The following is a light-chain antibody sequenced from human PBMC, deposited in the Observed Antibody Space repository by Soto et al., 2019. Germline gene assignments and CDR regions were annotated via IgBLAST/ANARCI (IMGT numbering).Light chain of an antibody. CDR3: SSYTSSSTLHV. CDR2: EVS. CDR1: SSDVGGYNY. Sequence: QSALTQPVSVSGSLGQSITISCTGTSSDVGGYNYVSWYQQHPGKAPKLMIYEVSNRPSGVSNRFSGSKSGNTASLTISGXXXEDEADYXCSSYTSSSTLHVFGTGTKLTVL. V-gene: IGLV2-14*01. J-gene: IGLJ1*01.